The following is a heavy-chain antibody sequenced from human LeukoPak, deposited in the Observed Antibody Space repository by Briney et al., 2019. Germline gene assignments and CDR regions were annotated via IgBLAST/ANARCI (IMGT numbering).Heavy chain of an antibody. J-gene: IGHJ6*03. Sequence: PSETLSLTCTVSGGSISSYYWSWIRQPPGKGLEWIGYIYYSGSTNYNPSLKSRVTISVDTSKNQFSLKLNSVTAADTAVYYCARWWDYMDVWGKGTTVTVSS. CDR2: IYYSGST. D-gene: IGHD2-15*01. CDR3: ARWWDYMDV. V-gene: IGHV4-59*01. CDR1: GGSISSYY.